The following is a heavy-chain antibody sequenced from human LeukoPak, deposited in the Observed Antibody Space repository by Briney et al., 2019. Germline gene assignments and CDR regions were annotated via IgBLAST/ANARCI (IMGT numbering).Heavy chain of an antibody. CDR2: ISAYNGNT. Sequence: GASVTVSFKSSGYTFTSYGISWVRQAPGQGLEGMGWISAYNGNTNYAQKLQGRVTMTTDTSTSTAYMELRSLRSDDTAVYYCAAGNYYDSSGYYHLGYFDYWGQGTLVTVSS. J-gene: IGHJ4*02. CDR3: AAGNYYDSSGYYHLGYFDY. V-gene: IGHV1-18*01. D-gene: IGHD3-22*01. CDR1: GYTFTSYG.